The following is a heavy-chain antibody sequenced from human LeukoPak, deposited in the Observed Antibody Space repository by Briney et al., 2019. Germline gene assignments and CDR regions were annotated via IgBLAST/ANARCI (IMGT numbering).Heavy chain of an antibody. CDR1: GGSISSNNYY. CDR3: AVGHYYHSSGYLFDS. V-gene: IGHV4-39*07. Sequence: SETLSLTCTVSGGSISSNNYYWGWVRQPPGKGLEWIGNIYYSGSAYYNPSLKSRVTISVDTSKNQFSLKLSSVPAADTAVYYCAVGHYYHSSGYLFDSWGQGTLVTVSS. D-gene: IGHD3-22*01. J-gene: IGHJ4*02. CDR2: IYYSGSA.